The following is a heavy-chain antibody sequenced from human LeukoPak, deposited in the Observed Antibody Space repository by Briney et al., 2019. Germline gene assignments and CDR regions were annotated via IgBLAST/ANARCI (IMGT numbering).Heavy chain of an antibody. CDR2: ISSSSSTI. CDR1: GFTFSSYS. D-gene: IGHD3-16*02. J-gene: IGHJ4*02. CDR3: ASLHLGELSSNDY. V-gene: IGHV3-48*02. Sequence: GGSLRLSCAAPGFTFSSYSMNWVRQAPGKGLEWVSYISSSSSTIYYADSVKGRFTISRDNAKNSLYLQMNSLRDEDTAVYYCASLHLGELSSNDYWGQGTLVTVSS.